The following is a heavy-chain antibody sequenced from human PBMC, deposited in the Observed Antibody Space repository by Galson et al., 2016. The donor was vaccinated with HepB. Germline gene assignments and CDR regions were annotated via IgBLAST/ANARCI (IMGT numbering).Heavy chain of an antibody. D-gene: IGHD3-10*01. CDR3: ARQQEGRVVGGLDV. Sequence: QVQLQESGPGLVKPSETLSLTCTVSGASISSIKWWSWVRQPPGKGLEWIGEISPDGETNYIPALNGRVTISVDKTKNQFSLKTYSWSAADTAVYYCARQQEGRVVGGLDVWGQGIAVTVSS. J-gene: IGHJ6*02. CDR2: ISPDGET. V-gene: IGHV4-4*02. CDR1: GASISSIKW.